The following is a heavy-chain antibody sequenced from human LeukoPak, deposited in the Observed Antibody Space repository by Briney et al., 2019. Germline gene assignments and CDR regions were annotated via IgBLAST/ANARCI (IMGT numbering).Heavy chain of an antibody. CDR3: AREGVFCSSTSCYSPHR. D-gene: IGHD2-2*01. V-gene: IGHV3-21*01. Sequence: GGSLRLSCAASGFTFSSYSMNWVRQAPGKGLEWVSSISSSSSYIYYADSVKGRFTISRDNAKNSLYLQMNSLRAEDTAVYYCAREGVFCSSTSCYSPHRRGQGTLVTVSS. J-gene: IGHJ4*02. CDR1: GFTFSSYS. CDR2: ISSSSSYI.